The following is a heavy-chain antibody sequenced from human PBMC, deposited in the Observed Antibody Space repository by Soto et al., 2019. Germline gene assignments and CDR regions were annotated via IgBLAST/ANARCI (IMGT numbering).Heavy chain of an antibody. V-gene: IGHV3-74*01. Sequence: GGSLRLSCAASGFTFSSYWMQWVRQAPGKGLVWVSRINSDGSSTNYADSVKGRFTISRDNAKNTLYLQMNSLRAEDTAVYYCVRDLSENDITATHSSPLPGAWRTKCLPEFLKVNPEATQESLW. CDR1: GFTFSSYW. CDR2: INSDGSST. J-gene: IGHJ2*01. D-gene: IGHD1-20*01. CDR3: VRDLSENDITATHSSPLPGAWRTKCLPEFLKVNPEATQESL.